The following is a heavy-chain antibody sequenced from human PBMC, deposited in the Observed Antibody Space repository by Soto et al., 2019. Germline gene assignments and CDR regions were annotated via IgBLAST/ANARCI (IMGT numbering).Heavy chain of an antibody. D-gene: IGHD4-4*01. CDR3: ARDMTTVPNYYYYYGMDV. CDR2: ISYDGSNK. CDR1: GFTFSSYA. J-gene: IGHJ6*01. V-gene: IGHV3-30-3*01. Sequence: GESLKISCAASGFTFSSYAMHWVRQAPGKGLEWVAVISYDGSNKYYADSVKGRFTISRDNSKNTLYLQMNSLRAEDTAVYYCARDMTTVPNYYYYYGMDVWGQGTTVTVSS.